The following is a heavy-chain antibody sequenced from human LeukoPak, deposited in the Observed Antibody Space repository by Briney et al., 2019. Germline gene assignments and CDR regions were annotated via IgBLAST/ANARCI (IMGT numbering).Heavy chain of an antibody. CDR2: IKQDGSEK. J-gene: IGHJ4*02. V-gene: IGHV3-7*01. CDR3: ARERAPRGYFDY. Sequence: PGGSLRLSCAASGFTFRSYWMSWVRQAPGKGLEWVANIKQDGSEKYYVDSVKGRFTISRDNAKNSLYLQMNSLRAEDTAVYYCARERAPRGYFDYWGQGTLVTVSS. CDR1: GFTFRSYW.